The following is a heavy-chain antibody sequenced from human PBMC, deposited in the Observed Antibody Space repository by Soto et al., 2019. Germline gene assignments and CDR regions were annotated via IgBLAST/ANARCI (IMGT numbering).Heavy chain of an antibody. V-gene: IGHV3-11*06. CDR1: GFRFMDYY. J-gene: IGHJ4*01. CDR2: ISVTSDDT. CDR3: ARSLRSTSPLSY. D-gene: IGHD3-10*01. Sequence: LRLSCEASGFRFMDYYMGWIRQGPGKRLEWISYISVTSDDTKYADSVKGRFTISRDNAANFVFLHMNSLRDEDTAVYFCARSLRSTSPLSYWGHGTPVTVSS.